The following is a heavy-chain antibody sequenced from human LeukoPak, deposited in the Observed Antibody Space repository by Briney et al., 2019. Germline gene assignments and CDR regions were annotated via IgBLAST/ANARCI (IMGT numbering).Heavy chain of an antibody. D-gene: IGHD3-22*01. CDR2: INPSGGST. CDR1: GYTFTSYY. J-gene: IGHJ4*02. Sequence: ASVTVSCKASGYTFTSYYMHWVRQAPGQGLEWMGIINPSGGSTSYARKFQGRVTMTRDTSTSTVYMELSSLRSEDTAVYYCARGSYRYDSSGYYGYWGQGTLVTVSS. CDR3: ARGSYRYDSSGYYGY. V-gene: IGHV1-46*01.